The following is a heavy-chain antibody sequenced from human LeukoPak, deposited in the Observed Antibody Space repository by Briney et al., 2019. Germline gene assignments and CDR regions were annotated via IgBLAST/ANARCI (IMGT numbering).Heavy chain of an antibody. CDR1: GGSISSRSYY. V-gene: IGHV4-39*01. CDR3: ELGGYNSGYFEL. D-gene: IGHD5-24*01. J-gene: IGHJ2*01. CDR2: IYYSGST. Sequence: SETLSLTCTVSGGSISSRSYYWGWIRQPPGKGLEWIGSIYYSGSTYYNPSLKSRVTMSVDTSKNRFSLKLSSVTAADTAVYYCELGGYNSGYFELWGRGTLVTVSS.